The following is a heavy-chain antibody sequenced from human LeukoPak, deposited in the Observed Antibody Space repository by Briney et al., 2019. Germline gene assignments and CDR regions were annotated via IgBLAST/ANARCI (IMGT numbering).Heavy chain of an antibody. D-gene: IGHD2-2*02. V-gene: IGHV4-34*01. J-gene: IGHJ4*02. CDR3: ARHAGRRGYCSSTSCYTPLDY. CDR2: INHSGST. Sequence: SETLSLTCAVYGGSFSGYYWSWIRQPPGKGLEWIGEINHSGSTNYNPSLKSRVTISVDTSKNQFSLKLSSVTAADTAVYYCARHAGRRGYCSSTSCYTPLDYWGQGTLVTVSS. CDR1: GGSFSGYY.